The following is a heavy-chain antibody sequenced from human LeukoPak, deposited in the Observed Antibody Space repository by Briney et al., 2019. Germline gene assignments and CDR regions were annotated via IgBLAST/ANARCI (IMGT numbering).Heavy chain of an antibody. D-gene: IGHD5-18*01. J-gene: IGHJ4*02. V-gene: IGHV1-18*01. CDR3: ARVSDTSMVTPGFDS. Sequence: ASVKVSCKTSGYNFNRYTITWVRQAPGQGLEWMGWVSTSNGDTNHAEKFQGRVTMTTETVTKTAYMELRRLRAGDTAMYFCARVSDTSMVTPGFDSWGQGTLVTVSS. CDR2: VSTSNGDT. CDR1: GYNFNRYT.